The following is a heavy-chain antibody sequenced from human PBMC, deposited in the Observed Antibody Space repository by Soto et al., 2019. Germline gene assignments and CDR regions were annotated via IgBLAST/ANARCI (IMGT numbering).Heavy chain of an antibody. J-gene: IGHJ6*03. CDR1: GYTFTGYY. CDR2: INPNSGGT. D-gene: IGHD1-1*01. CDR3: ARSHNNYYYYMDV. Sequence: ASVKVSCKASGYTFTGYYMHWVRQAPGQGLEWMGWINPNSGGTNYAQKFQGWVTMTRDTSISTAYMELSRLRSDDTAVYYCARSHNNYYYYMDVWGKGTTVTVSS. V-gene: IGHV1-2*04.